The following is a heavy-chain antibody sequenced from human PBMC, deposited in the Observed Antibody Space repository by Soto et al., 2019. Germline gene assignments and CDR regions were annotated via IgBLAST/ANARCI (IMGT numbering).Heavy chain of an antibody. V-gene: IGHV1-18*01. CDR3: ARVGLGWYFDL. Sequence: VKVSCKASGYTFATYGISWVRQAPGQGLEWMGWISAHNGNTNFAQKYQDRVTMTTDKSTSTAYMELRSLRNDDTAVYYCARVGLGWYFDLWGRGTLVTVSS. CDR2: ISAHNGNT. J-gene: IGHJ2*01. CDR1: GYTFATYG. D-gene: IGHD3-10*01.